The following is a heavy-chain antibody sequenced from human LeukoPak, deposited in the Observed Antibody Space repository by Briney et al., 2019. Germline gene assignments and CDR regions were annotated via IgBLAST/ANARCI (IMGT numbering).Heavy chain of an antibody. CDR3: ARGIDPGDY. V-gene: IGHV4-30-4*07. Sequence: PSETLSLTCAVSGGSISSGGYSWSWIRQPPGKGLEWIGYIYYSGSTYYNPSLKSRVAISVDTSKNQFSLKLSSVTAADTAVYYCARGIDPGDYWGQGTLVTVSS. CDR1: GGSISSGGYS. CDR2: IYYSGST. D-gene: IGHD1-26*01. J-gene: IGHJ4*02.